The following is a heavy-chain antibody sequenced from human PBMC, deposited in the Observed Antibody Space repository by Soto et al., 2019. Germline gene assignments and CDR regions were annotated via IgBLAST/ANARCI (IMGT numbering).Heavy chain of an antibody. CDR1: GGSISSSSYY. V-gene: IGHV4-39*01. D-gene: IGHD3-3*01. CDR3: ARHGSSYDFWSGYPGYYYYYGMDV. CDR2: IYYSGST. Sequence: SETLSLTCTVSGGSISSSSYYWGWIRQPPGKGLEWIGSIYYSGSTYYNPSLKSRVTISVDTSKNQFSLKLSSVTAADTAVYYCARHGSSYDFWSGYPGYYYYYGMDVWGQGTTVTVSS. J-gene: IGHJ6*02.